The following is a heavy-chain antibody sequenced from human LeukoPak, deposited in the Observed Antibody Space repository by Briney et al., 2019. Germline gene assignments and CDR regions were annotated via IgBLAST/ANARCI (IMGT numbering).Heavy chain of an antibody. CDR2: INPNSGGT. Sequence: ASVKVSCKASGYTFTGYYMHWVRQAPGQGLERMGWINPNSGGTNYAQKFQGRVTMTRDTSISTAYMELSRLRSDDTAVYYCARVRRYFDWFNWFDPWGQGTLVTVSS. J-gene: IGHJ5*02. V-gene: IGHV1-2*02. D-gene: IGHD3-9*01. CDR1: GYTFTGYY. CDR3: ARVRRYFDWFNWFDP.